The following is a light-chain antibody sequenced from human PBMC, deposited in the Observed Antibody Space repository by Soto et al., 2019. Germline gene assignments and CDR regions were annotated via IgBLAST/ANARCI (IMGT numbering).Light chain of an antibody. CDR2: TNN. V-gene: IGLV2-14*03. CDR1: SSDIGGYYY. J-gene: IGLJ1*01. CDR3: AAWDDSLGAYV. Sequence: QSVLTQPASVSGSPGQSITISCTGTSSDIGGYYYVSWYQHHPGKAPKLLIYTNNQRPSGVPQRFSGSKTGTSASLAIGGLQSEDGADYYCAAWDDSLGAYVFGTGTKVTV.